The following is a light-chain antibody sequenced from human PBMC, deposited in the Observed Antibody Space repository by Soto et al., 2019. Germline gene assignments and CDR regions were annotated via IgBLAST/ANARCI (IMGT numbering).Light chain of an antibody. CDR2: DAS. J-gene: IGKJ4*01. CDR3: QQYGSSPS. CDR1: QSISSSY. Sequence: EIVLTQSPGTLSLSPGERATLSCRASQSISSSYLAWYQQKPGQTPRLLIYDASSRATGIPDRFSGSGSGTAFTLTISRLEPDDFAVYYCQQYGSSPSFGGGTKVEIK. V-gene: IGKV3-20*01.